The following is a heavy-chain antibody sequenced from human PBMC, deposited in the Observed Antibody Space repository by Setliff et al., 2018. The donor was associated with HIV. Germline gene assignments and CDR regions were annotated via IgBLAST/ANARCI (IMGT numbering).Heavy chain of an antibody. J-gene: IGHJ3*02. CDR2: MNPNSGNT. CDR1: GYTFTSYG. D-gene: IGHD3-3*01. Sequence: ASVKVSCKASGYTFTSYGINGVRQATGQGLEWMGWMNPNSGNTGYAQKFQGRVTMARNTSISTAYMELSSLRSEDTAVYYCARAAAYFNFWTGYHPHAFDIWGQGTMVTVSS. V-gene: IGHV1-8*02. CDR3: ARAAAYFNFWTGYHPHAFDI.